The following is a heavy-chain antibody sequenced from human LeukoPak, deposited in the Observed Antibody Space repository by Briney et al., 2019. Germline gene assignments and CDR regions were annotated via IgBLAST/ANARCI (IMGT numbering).Heavy chain of an antibody. D-gene: IGHD6-13*01. CDR1: GFTFSSYG. V-gene: IGHV3-30*18. J-gene: IGHJ4*02. Sequence: GRSLRLSCAASGFTFSSYGMHWVRQAPGKGLEWVAVISYDGSNKYYADSVKGRFPISRDNSKNTLYLQMNSLRAEDTAVYYCAKDLRIAAAGDYWGQGTLVTVSS. CDR2: ISYDGSNK. CDR3: AKDLRIAAAGDY.